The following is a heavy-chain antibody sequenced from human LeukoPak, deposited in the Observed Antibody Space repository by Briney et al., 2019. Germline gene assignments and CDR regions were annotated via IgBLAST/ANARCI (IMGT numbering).Heavy chain of an antibody. CDR2: ISAYNGNT. D-gene: IGHD3-9*01. J-gene: IGHJ4*02. V-gene: IGHV1-18*04. Sequence: GASVKVSCKASGYTFTGYYMHWVRQAPGQGLEWMGWISAYNGNTNYAQKLQGRVTMTTDTSTSTAYMELRSLRSDDTAVYYCARAPLRYFDWLPTNYFDYWGQGTLVTVSS. CDR3: ARAPLRYFDWLPTNYFDY. CDR1: GYTFTGYY.